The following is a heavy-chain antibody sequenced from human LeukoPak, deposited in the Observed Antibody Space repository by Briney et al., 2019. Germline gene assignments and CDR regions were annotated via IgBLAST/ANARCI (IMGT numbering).Heavy chain of an antibody. CDR2: IYHSGST. CDR3: ARHGEAYYDFWSGNLGGWFDP. J-gene: IGHJ5*02. D-gene: IGHD3-3*01. CDR1: GGSISSSNW. Sequence: PSGTLSLTCAVSGGSISSSNWWSWVRQPPGKGLEWIGEIYHSGSTYYNPSLKSRVTISVDTSKSQFSLKLSSVTAADTAVYYCARHGEAYYDFWSGNLGGWFDPWGQGTLVTVSS. V-gene: IGHV4-4*02.